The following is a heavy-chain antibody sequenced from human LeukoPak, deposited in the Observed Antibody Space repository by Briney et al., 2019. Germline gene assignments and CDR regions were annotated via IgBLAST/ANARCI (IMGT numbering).Heavy chain of an antibody. CDR2: MYISGST. V-gene: IGHV4-4*07. J-gene: IGHJ4*02. CDR3: ARDYIVGAPLDS. D-gene: IGHD1-26*01. Sequence: SSETLSLTCTVSGVSVTNYYWAWIRQPVGKGLGWIGRMYISGSTNYNPSLKSRVTISIDKTKNQFSLKLRSVTAADTAVYYCARDYIVGAPLDSWGQGTLVTVSP. CDR1: GVSVTNYY.